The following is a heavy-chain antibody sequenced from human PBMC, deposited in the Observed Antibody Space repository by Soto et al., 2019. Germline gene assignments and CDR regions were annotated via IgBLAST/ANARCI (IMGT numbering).Heavy chain of an antibody. Sequence: SETLSLTCAVYRGSFSGYYWNWIRQPPGKGLEWIGEIDHSGYTNYNPSHKSRVTISVDTSKNQFSLRLTSVTAADTAVYYCARVRDWFDPWGQGTLVTVSS. CDR1: RGSFSGYY. V-gene: IGHV4-34*01. J-gene: IGHJ5*02. CDR2: IDHSGYT. D-gene: IGHD3-3*01. CDR3: ARVRDWFDP.